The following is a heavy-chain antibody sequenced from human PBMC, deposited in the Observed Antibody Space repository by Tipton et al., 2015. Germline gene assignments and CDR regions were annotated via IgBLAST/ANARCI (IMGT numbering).Heavy chain of an antibody. V-gene: IGHV3-53*01. Sequence: SLRLSCEASGFSFSNYWMTWVRQAPGKGLEWVSVIYSGGSTYYADSVKGRFTISRDNSKNTLYLQMNSLRAEDTAVYYCARLVGVGSYYFDYWGQGTLVTVSS. D-gene: IGHD2-15*01. CDR3: ARLVGVGSYYFDY. CDR1: GFSFSNYW. J-gene: IGHJ4*02. CDR2: IYSGGST.